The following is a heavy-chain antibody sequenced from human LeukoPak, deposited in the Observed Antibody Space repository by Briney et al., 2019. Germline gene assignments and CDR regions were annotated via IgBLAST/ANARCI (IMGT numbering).Heavy chain of an antibody. D-gene: IGHD3-10*01. CDR2: ISSSGTYI. J-gene: IGHJ4*02. CDR3: AKDGLVWFGELN. Sequence: GGSLRLSCATSGFTFSDYYMSWIRQAPGKGLEWVSYISSSGTYINSADSVKGRFTISRDNSKNTLYLQMNSLRAEDTAVYYCAKDGLVWFGELNWGQGTLVTVSS. CDR1: GFTFSDYY. V-gene: IGHV3-11*05.